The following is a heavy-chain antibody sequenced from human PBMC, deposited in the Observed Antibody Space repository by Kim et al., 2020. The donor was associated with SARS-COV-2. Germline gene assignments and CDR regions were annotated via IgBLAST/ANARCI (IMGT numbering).Heavy chain of an antibody. V-gene: IGHV3-23*01. CDR1: GFTFSSYA. Sequence: GGSLRLSCAASGFTFSSYAMSWVRQAPGKGLEWVSAISGSGGSTYYADSVKGRFTISRDNSKNTLYLQMNSLRAEDTAVYYCAKVEYYYDSSGDAFDIWGQGTMVTVSS. J-gene: IGHJ3*02. CDR2: ISGSGGST. CDR3: AKVEYYYDSSGDAFDI. D-gene: IGHD3-22*01.